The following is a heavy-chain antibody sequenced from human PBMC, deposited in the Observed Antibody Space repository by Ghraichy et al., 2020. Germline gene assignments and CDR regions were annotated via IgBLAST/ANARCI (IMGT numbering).Heavy chain of an antibody. J-gene: IGHJ5*02. CDR1: GFTFSSYA. V-gene: IGHV3-23*01. CDR2: ISGSGGST. CDR3: AKDRGIVVEAMFDP. Sequence: GESLNISCAASGFTFSSYAMSWVRQAPGKGLEWVSAISGSGGSTYYADSVKGRFTISRDNFKNTLYLQMNSLRAEDTAVYYCAKDRGIVVEAMFDPWGQGTLVTVSS. D-gene: IGHD2-15*01.